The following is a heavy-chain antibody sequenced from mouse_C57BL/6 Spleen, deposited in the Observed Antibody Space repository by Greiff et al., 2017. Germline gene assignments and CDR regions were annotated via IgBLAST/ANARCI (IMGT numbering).Heavy chain of an antibody. Sequence: QVQLQQPGTELVTPGASVKLSCKASGYTFTSYWMHWVKQRPGQGLEWIGNINPSNGGTTYNEKFKSKATLTVDKSSSTAYMQLSSLTSEDSSVYYCARDDDVGYYYAMDYWGQGTSVTVSS. CDR2: INPSNGGT. V-gene: IGHV1-53*01. CDR3: ARDDDVGYYYAMDY. J-gene: IGHJ4*01. D-gene: IGHD2-12*01. CDR1: GYTFTSYW.